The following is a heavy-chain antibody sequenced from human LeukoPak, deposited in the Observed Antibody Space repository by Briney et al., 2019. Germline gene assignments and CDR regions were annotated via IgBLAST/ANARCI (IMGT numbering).Heavy chain of an antibody. D-gene: IGHD1-7*01. CDR1: GFTFSSYA. V-gene: IGHV3-23*01. Sequence: GSLRLSCAASGFTFSSYAMSWARQAPGKGLEWVSAISGSGGSTYYADSVKGRFTISRDNSKNTLYLQMNSLRAEDTAVYYCAKDPGPPPLNWNYAGAFDIWGQGTMVTVSS. CDR2: ISGSGGST. J-gene: IGHJ3*02. CDR3: AKDPGPPPLNWNYAGAFDI.